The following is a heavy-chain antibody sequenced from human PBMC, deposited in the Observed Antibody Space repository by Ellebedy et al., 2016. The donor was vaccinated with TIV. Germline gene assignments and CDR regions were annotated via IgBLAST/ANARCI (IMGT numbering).Heavy chain of an antibody. J-gene: IGHJ6*02. CDR1: GASFDTDF. Sequence: MPSETLSLTCAVSGASFDTDFWTWIRQPPGTGLEWTGEITHSGSMDSHPSLRSRLTISVDTSKNQFSLKLNSVTAADTAVYYCARINIGGGVDVWGHGTTVIVSS. V-gene: IGHV4-34*01. CDR2: ITHSGSM. CDR3: ARINIGGGVDV. D-gene: IGHD3-16*01.